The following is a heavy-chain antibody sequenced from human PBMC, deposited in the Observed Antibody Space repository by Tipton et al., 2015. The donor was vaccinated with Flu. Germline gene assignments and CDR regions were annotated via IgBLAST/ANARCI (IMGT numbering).Heavy chain of an antibody. D-gene: IGHD3-22*01. CDR1: GGTFSSYA. Sequence: QSGAEVKKPGSSVKVSCKASGGTFSSYAISWVRQAPGQGLEWMGGIIPIFGTANYAQKFQGRVTITADESTSTAYMELSSLRSEDTAVYYCARMYYYDSSLLQSINWFDPWGQGTLVTVSS. V-gene: IGHV1-69*01. CDR2: IIPIFGTA. J-gene: IGHJ5*02. CDR3: ARMYYYDSSLLQSINWFDP.